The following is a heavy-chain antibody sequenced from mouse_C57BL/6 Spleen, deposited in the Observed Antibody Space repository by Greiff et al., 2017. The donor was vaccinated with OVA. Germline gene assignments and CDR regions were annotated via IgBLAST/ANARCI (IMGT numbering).Heavy chain of an antibody. Sequence: EVKLVESEGGLVQPGSSMKLSCTASGFTFSDYYMAWVRQVPEKGLEWVANINYDGSSTYYLDSLKSRFLISRDNAKNILYLQMSSLKSEDTATYYCARDGGYGFDYWGQGTTLTVSS. D-gene: IGHD2-2*01. CDR1: GFTFSDYY. J-gene: IGHJ2*01. V-gene: IGHV5-16*01. CDR2: INYDGSST. CDR3: ARDGGYGFDY.